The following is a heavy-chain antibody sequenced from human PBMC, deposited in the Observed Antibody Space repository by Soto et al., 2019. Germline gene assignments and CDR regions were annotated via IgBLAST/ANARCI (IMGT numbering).Heavy chain of an antibody. CDR1: GFTPTTTP. CDR3: ATSFRYFDN. Sequence: GGSLRLSCAGSGFTPTTTPLSWVRQPPGKGLEWVATVSGAASHTYYVDSVRGRFFISRDNSKNTVTLQMNNLTVDDTAVYYCATSFRYFDNWGQGARVTVSS. J-gene: IGHJ4*02. CDR2: VSGAASHT. V-gene: IGHV3-23*01. D-gene: IGHD3-9*01.